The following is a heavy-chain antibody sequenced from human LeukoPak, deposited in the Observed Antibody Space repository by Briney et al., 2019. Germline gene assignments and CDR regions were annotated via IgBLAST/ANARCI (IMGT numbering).Heavy chain of an antibody. CDR1: GFTFSGSA. CDR2: IRSKANSYAT. J-gene: IGHJ4*02. V-gene: IGHV3-73*01. D-gene: IGHD4-11*01. CDR3: TSYSNGGYFDY. Sequence: GGSLRLSCAASGFTFSGSAMHWVRQASGKGLEWVGRIRSKANSYATAYAASVKGRFTISRDDSKNTAYLQMNSLKTEDAAVYYCTSYSNGGYFDYWGQGTLVTVSS.